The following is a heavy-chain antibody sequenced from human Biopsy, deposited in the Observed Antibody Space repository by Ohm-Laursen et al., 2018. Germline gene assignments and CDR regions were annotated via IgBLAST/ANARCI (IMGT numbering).Heavy chain of an antibody. CDR1: GYTFTGYH. Sequence: SVKVSCKASGYTFTGYHIHWVRQAPGQGLEWMGIINPGGNSTAYTQNFQGRVTMTWDTSTTTVYMELSSLRSEDTAVYYCVLASFDYWGQGTLVTVSS. V-gene: IGHV1-46*01. J-gene: IGHJ4*02. CDR2: INPGGNST. CDR3: VLASFDY.